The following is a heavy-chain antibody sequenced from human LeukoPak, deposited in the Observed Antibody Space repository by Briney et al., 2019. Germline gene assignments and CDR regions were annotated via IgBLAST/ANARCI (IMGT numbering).Heavy chain of an antibody. CDR3: GREDDAPDY. CDR1: GYTFTNYY. J-gene: IGHJ4*02. D-gene: IGHD2-2*01. Sequence: GASVKVSCKTSGYTFTNYYIHWVRQAPGQGLEWMGIIHPGNGKTTYAQKFQGRVIITRDTSTNTVYMELNSLRSEDTAMYYCGREDDAPDYWGQGTLVTVSS. CDR2: IHPGNGKT. V-gene: IGHV1-46*01.